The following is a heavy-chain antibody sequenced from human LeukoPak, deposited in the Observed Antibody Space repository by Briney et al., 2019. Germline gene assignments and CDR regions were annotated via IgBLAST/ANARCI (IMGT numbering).Heavy chain of an antibody. Sequence: SETLSLTCTVSGGSISNYYWNWIRQPPGKGLELIGYIYYSGTTNYNPSLKSRVSMSVDTSKNQFSLKLSSVTAADTAVYYCARGRPGERGFDYWGQGTLVTVSS. CDR1: GGSISNYY. J-gene: IGHJ4*02. V-gene: IGHV4-59*01. D-gene: IGHD7-27*01. CDR3: ARGRPGERGFDY. CDR2: IYYSGTT.